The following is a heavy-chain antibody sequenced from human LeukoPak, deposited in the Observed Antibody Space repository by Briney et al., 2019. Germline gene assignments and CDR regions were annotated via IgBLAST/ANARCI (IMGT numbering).Heavy chain of an antibody. CDR1: GGSISSYY. J-gene: IGHJ4*02. CDR3: ARQGEIAVAGIVFDY. Sequence: SETLSLTCTVSGGSISSYYWGWIRQPPGKGLEWIGSIYYSGSTYYNPSLKSRVTISVDTSKNQFSLKLSSVTAADTAVYYCARQGEIAVAGIVFDYWGQGTLVTVSS. CDR2: IYYSGST. V-gene: IGHV4-39*01. D-gene: IGHD6-19*01.